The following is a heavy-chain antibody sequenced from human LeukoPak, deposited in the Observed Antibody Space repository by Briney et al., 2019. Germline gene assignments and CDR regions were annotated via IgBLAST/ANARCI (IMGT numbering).Heavy chain of an antibody. D-gene: IGHD2-2*01. V-gene: IGHV5-51*01. CDR3: ATGPSLSSTSCCFGY. CDR2: IYPGDSDT. J-gene: IGHJ4*02. Sequence: GESLKISCKGSGYSFTSYWIGWVRQMPGKGLEWMGIIYPGDSDTRYSPSFQGQVTISADKSISTAYLQWSSLKASDTAMYYCATGPSLSSTSCCFGYWGQGTLVTVSS. CDR1: GYSFTSYW.